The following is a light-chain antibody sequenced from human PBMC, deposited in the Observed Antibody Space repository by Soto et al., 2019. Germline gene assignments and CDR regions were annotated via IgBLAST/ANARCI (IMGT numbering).Light chain of an antibody. CDR2: EVS. Sequence: QSVLTQPPSASGSHGQSVTISCTGTSSDVGGYNYVSWYQQHPGKAPKLMIYEVSKRPSGVPDRFSGSKSGNTASLTVSGLQAEDEADYYCSSYAGSTVVFGGGTKVTVL. CDR3: SSYAGSTVV. V-gene: IGLV2-8*01. CDR1: SSDVGGYNY. J-gene: IGLJ2*01.